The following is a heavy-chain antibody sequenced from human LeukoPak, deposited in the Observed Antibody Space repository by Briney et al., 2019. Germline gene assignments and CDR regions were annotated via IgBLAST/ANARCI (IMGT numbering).Heavy chain of an antibody. CDR2: IGSSSSTI. D-gene: IGHD3-22*01. J-gene: IGHJ3*02. CDR1: GFTFRTYA. CDR3: VRDHHRRHYDSQARDTFDI. Sequence: PGRSLRPSCAASGFTFRTYAMNWVRQAPGKGPEWVSYIGSSSSTIYYADSVKGRFTISRDNAKNSLYLQMNSLRAEDTAVYYCVRDHHRRHYDSQARDTFDIWGQGTMVTVSS. V-gene: IGHV3-48*01.